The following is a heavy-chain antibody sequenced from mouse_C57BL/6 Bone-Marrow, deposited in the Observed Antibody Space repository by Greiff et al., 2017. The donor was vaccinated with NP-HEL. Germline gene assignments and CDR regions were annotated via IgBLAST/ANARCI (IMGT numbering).Heavy chain of an antibody. Sequence: VQLQQSGPVLVKPGASVKMSCKASGYTFTDYYMNWVKQSHGKSLEWIGVINPYNGGTSYNQKFKGKATLTVDKPSSTAYMQLSSLTSEDSAVYYCARRPFDYWGQGTTLTVSS. CDR3: ARRPFDY. J-gene: IGHJ2*01. CDR2: INPYNGGT. CDR1: GYTFTDYY. V-gene: IGHV1-19*01.